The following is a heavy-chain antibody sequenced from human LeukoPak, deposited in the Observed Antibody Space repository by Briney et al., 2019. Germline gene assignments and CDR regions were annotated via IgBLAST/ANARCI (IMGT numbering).Heavy chain of an antibody. CDR2: IYTSGST. D-gene: IGHD2-15*01. V-gene: IGHV4-4*07. Sequence: SETLSLTCTVSGGSISSYYWSWIRQPAGKGLEWIGRIYTSGSTNYNPSLKSRVTISVDKSKNQFSLKLSSVTAVDTAVYYCARDISSGAYCSGGSCRPYYYYMDVWGKGTTVTVSS. J-gene: IGHJ6*03. CDR1: GGSISSYY. CDR3: ARDISSGAYCSGGSCRPYYYYMDV.